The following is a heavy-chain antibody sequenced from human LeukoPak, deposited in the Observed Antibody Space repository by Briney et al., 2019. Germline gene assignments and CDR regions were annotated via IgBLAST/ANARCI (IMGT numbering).Heavy chain of an antibody. J-gene: IGHJ4*02. D-gene: IGHD6-13*01. CDR3: ARDRSRVAAAGTESDDY. V-gene: IGHV4-39*07. Sequence: GSLRLSCAASGFTVSSNYMSWIRQPPGKGLEWIGSIYYSGSTYYNPSLKSRVTISVDTSKNQFSLKLSSVTAADTAVYYCARDRSRVAAAGTESDDYWGQGTLVTVSS. CDR2: IYYSGST. CDR1: GFTVSSNY.